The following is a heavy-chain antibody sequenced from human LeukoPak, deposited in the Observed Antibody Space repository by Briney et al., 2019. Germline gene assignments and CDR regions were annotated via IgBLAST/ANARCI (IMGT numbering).Heavy chain of an antibody. J-gene: IGHJ4*02. CDR2: VYYSGTT. CDR1: GDSISSPRYY. V-gene: IGHV4-39*01. CDR3: ARSGSSGWSYYFDY. D-gene: IGHD6-19*01. Sequence: SETLSLTCTVSGDSISSPRYYWGWIRQPPGKGLEWIGTVYYSGTTYYNPSLKSRVTISVDTSKNQFSLKLSSVTAADTAVYYCARSGSSGWSYYFDYWGQGTLVTVSS.